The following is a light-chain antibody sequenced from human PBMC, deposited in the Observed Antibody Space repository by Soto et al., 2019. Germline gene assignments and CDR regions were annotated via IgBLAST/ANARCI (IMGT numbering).Light chain of an antibody. CDR3: SSYAGSNNFE. CDR2: EVS. V-gene: IGLV2-8*01. CDR1: SSDVGDYNY. Sequence: QSALTQPPSASGSPGQSVTISCTGTSSDVGDYNYVSWYQQHPGKAPKLMIYEVSKRPSGVPDRFSGSKSGNTASLTVSGLQAEDEADYYCSSYAGSNNFEVGNGTKLTVL. J-gene: IGLJ1*01.